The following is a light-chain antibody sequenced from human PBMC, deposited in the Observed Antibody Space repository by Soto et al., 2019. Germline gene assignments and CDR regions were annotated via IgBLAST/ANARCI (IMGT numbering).Light chain of an antibody. V-gene: IGKV3-15*01. CDR3: QQYNNWWT. CDR1: QSVSSN. CDR2: GAS. J-gene: IGKJ1*01. Sequence: EIVITQSAATLAASPGVRAILSCRASQSVSSNLAWYQQKPGQAPRLLIYGASTRATGIPARFSGSGSGTEFTLTISSLQSEDFAVYYCQQYNNWWTFGQGTMV.